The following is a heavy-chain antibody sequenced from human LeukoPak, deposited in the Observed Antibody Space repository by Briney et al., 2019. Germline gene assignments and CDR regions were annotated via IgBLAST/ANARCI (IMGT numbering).Heavy chain of an antibody. J-gene: IGHJ3*02. CDR3: ARVIGYCSGGSCYYAFDI. CDR1: GGSISNYY. V-gene: IGHV4-39*07. CDR2: IYYSGST. Sequence: SETLSLTCTVSGGSISNYYWGWIRQPPGKGLEWIGSIYYSGSTYYNPSLESRVTISVDTSKNQFSLKLSSVTAADTAVYYCARVIGYCSGGSCYYAFDIWGQGTMVTVSS. D-gene: IGHD2-15*01.